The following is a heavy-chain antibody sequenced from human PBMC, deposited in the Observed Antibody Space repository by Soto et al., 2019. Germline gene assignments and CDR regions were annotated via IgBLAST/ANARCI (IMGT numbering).Heavy chain of an antibody. J-gene: IGHJ4*02. CDR3: AKDRWEFARYFDS. CDR1: GFTFSNYG. V-gene: IGHV3-30*18. D-gene: IGHD1-26*01. Sequence: QVQLVESGGGVVQPGTSLRLSCAASGFTFSNYGIHWVRQAPGKGLEWVAVISKDGNDQYYADSVKGRFSVSRDNSKNTGLLQMNSLRPEATAVYYCAKDRWEFARYFDSWGQGTLVIVSS. CDR2: ISKDGNDQ.